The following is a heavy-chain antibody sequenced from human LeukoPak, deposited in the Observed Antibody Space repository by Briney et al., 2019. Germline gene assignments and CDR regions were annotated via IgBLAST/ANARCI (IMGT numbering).Heavy chain of an antibody. CDR1: GFTFSSYS. V-gene: IGHV3-21*01. CDR3: AKDVGMIGYCSGGSCYAIDY. D-gene: IGHD2-15*01. CDR2: ISSSSSYI. Sequence: GGSLRLSCAASGFTFSSYSMNWVRQAPGKGLEGVSSISSSSSYIYYADSVKGRFTISRDNAKNSLYLQMNSLRAEDTAVYYCAKDVGMIGYCSGGSCYAIDYWGQGTLVTVSS. J-gene: IGHJ4*02.